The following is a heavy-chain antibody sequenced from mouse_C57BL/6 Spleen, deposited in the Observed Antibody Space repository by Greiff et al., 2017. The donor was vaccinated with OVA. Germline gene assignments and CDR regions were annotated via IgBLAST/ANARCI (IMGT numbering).Heavy chain of an antibody. V-gene: IGHV1-62-2*01. CDR2: FYPGSGSI. CDR1: GYTFTEYT. Sequence: VQLQQSGAELVKPGASVKLSCKASGYTFTEYTIHWVKQRSGQGLEWIGWFYPGSGSIKYNEKFKDKATLTADKSSSTVYMALSRLTSEDSAVYFGARHEEGYYGYDYYFDYWGQGTTLTVSS. D-gene: IGHD2-2*01. J-gene: IGHJ2*01. CDR3: ARHEEGYYGYDYYFDY.